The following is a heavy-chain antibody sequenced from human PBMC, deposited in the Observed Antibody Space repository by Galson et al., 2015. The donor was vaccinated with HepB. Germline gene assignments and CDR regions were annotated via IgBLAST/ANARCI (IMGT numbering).Heavy chain of an antibody. CDR1: GYTFTGYY. D-gene: IGHD6-19*01. CDR3: ASDSSGWFDAFDI. Sequence: SVKVSCKASGYTFTGYYMHWVRQAPGQGLEWMGWINPNSGGTNYAQKFQGRVTMTRDTSISTAYMALSRLRSDDTAVYYCASDSSGWFDAFDIWGQGTMVTVSS. V-gene: IGHV1-2*02. CDR2: INPNSGGT. J-gene: IGHJ3*02.